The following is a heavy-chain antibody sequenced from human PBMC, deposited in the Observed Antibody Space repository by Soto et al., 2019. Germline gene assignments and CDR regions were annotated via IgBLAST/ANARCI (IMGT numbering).Heavy chain of an antibody. J-gene: IGHJ4*02. Sequence: PGGSLRLSCAASGFTFSSYAMNWVRQAPGKGLEWVSVISGSGGSTYYADSVKGRFTISRDNSKNTLYLQMNSLRVEDTAVYYCASRSSGGYFDYGGQGTLVTGS. CDR3: ASRSSGGYFDY. CDR1: GFTFSSYA. V-gene: IGHV3-23*01. D-gene: IGHD6-19*01. CDR2: ISGSGGST.